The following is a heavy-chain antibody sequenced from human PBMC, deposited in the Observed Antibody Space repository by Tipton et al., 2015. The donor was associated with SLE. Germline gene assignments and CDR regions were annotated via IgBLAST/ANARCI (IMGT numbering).Heavy chain of an antibody. D-gene: IGHD6-6*01. CDR1: GGSISSGSYY. J-gene: IGHJ4*02. CDR3: ARDGKGAARPFDY. Sequence: TLSLTCTVSGGSISSGSYYWSWIRQPAGKGLEWIGYIYTSGSTNYNPSLKSRVTISVDTSKNQFSLKLSSVTAADTAVYYCARDGKGAARPFDYWGQGTLVTVSS. V-gene: IGHV4-61*09. CDR2: IYTSGST.